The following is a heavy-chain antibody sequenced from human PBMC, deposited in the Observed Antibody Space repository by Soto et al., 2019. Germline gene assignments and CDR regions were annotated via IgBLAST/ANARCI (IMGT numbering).Heavy chain of an antibody. CDR2: IYYSGST. D-gene: IGHD2-8*01. J-gene: IGHJ4*02. CDR1: GGSISSSSYY. Sequence: QLQLQESGPGLVKPSETLSLTCTVSGGSISSSSYYWGWIRQPPGKGLEWIGSIYYSGSTYYNPSLKSRVTISVDTSKNQLSLKLSSVTAADTAVYYCASGLKNCTNGVCYTTGIGYWGQGTLVTVSS. CDR3: ASGLKNCTNGVCYTTGIGY. V-gene: IGHV4-39*01.